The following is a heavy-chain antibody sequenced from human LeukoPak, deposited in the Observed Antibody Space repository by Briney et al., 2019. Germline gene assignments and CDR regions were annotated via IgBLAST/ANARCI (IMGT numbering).Heavy chain of an antibody. CDR3: AKDSSGWSEKRGYFDY. J-gene: IGHJ4*02. CDR2: ISGSGGST. Sequence: PGGSLRLSCAASGFTFSSYGMSWVRQAPGKGLEWVSAISGSGGSTYYADSVKGRFTISRDNSKNTLYLQMNSLRAEDTAVYYCAKDSSGWSEKRGYFDYWGQGTLVTVSS. V-gene: IGHV3-23*01. CDR1: GFTFSSYG. D-gene: IGHD6-19*01.